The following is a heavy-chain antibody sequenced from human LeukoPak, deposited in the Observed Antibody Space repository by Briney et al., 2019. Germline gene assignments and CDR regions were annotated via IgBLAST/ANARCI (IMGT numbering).Heavy chain of an antibody. D-gene: IGHD3-22*01. CDR3: VGVNYYDTSLGFA. J-gene: IGHJ4*02. CDR1: GFSLSTRGMC. Sequence: SGPALVRPTQTLTLTCTFSGFSLSTRGMCVSWIRQPPRKALEWLARIDWDDDKYYSTSLKTRLTISKDTSKNQVVLTVTNMDPVDTATYYCVGVNYYDTSLGFAWGQGTLVTVSS. CDR2: IDWDDDK. V-gene: IGHV2-70*11.